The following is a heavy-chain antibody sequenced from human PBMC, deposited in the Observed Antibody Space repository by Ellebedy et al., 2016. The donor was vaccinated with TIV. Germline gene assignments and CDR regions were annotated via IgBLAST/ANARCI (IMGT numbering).Heavy chain of an antibody. Sequence: SQTLSLTCAISGDSVSSTGATWNWIRQSPSRGLEWLGRTYYRSKWYNEYAPSVSSRITINPDTSKNQFSLQLNSVTPEDTAVYYCASCNSSGWTAFDYWGQGTLVTVSS. CDR1: GDSVSSTGAT. D-gene: IGHD6-19*01. CDR3: ASCNSSGWTAFDY. J-gene: IGHJ4*02. CDR2: TYYRSKWYN. V-gene: IGHV6-1*01.